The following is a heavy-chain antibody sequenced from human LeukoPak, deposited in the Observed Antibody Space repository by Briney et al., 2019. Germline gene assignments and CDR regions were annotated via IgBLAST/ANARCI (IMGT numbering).Heavy chain of an antibody. V-gene: IGHV4-4*02. J-gene: IGHJ4*02. Sequence: SGTLSLTCAVSGGSISSNNWWGWVRQPPGKGLEWIGEIYHSGSTNYNPSLKSRVTMLLDKSKNQFSLKLSSVTAADTAVYYCARNGGNSDFDYWGQGTLVTVSS. CDR1: GGSISSNNW. CDR2: IYHSGST. D-gene: IGHD4-23*01. CDR3: ARNGGNSDFDY.